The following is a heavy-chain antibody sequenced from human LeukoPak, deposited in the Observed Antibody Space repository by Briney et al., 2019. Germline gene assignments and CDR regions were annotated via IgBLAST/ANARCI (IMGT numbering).Heavy chain of an antibody. D-gene: IGHD6-19*01. CDR2: IYSGGST. J-gene: IGHJ5*02. CDR3: ARDLRSNGCCGWFDP. CDR1: GFTFSDYY. Sequence: GGSLRLSCAVSGFTFSDYYMDWVRQAPGKGLEWVSLIYSGGSTYYADSVKGRFTVSRDDSKNTLYLQMNSLRVEDTAVYYCARDLRSNGCCGWFDPWGQGTLVTVSS. V-gene: IGHV3-53*01.